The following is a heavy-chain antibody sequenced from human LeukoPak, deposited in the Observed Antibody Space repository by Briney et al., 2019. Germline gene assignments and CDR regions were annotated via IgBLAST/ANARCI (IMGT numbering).Heavy chain of an antibody. CDR2: INHSGST. V-gene: IGHV4-34*01. D-gene: IGHD5-18*01. CDR3: ARGGARGYSYGYRKNFDY. CDR1: GGSISSYY. Sequence: PSATLSLTCTVSGGSISSYYWSWIRQPPGKGLEWIGEINHSGSTNYNPSLKSRVTISVDTSKNQFSLKLSSVTAADTAVYYCARGGARGYSYGYRKNFDYWGQGTLVTVSS. J-gene: IGHJ4*02.